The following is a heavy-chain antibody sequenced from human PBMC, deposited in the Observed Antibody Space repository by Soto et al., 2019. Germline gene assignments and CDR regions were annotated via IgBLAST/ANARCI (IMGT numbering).Heavy chain of an antibody. CDR2: MNPNSGKT. J-gene: IGHJ6*02. D-gene: IGHD2-15*01. Sequence: ASVKVSCKASGYTFTNYDLNWVRQATGQGLEWMGWMNPNSGKTGYAQNFQGRVTMTRNSSISTAYMELSSLRSEDTAVYYCAREAATDMDVWGQGTAVTV. V-gene: IGHV1-8*01. CDR3: AREAATDMDV. CDR1: GYTFTNYD.